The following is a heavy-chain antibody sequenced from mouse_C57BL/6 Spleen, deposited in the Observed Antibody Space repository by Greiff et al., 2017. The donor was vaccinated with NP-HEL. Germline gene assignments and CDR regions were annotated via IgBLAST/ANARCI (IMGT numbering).Heavy chain of an antibody. CDR2: ISYDGSN. CDR1: GYSITSGYY. Sequence: ESGPGLVKPSQSLSLTCSVTGYSITSGYYWNWIRQFPGNKLEWMGYISYDGSNNYNPSLKNRISITRDTSKNQFFLKLNSVTTEDTATYYCARDGGAWFAYWGKGTLVTVSA. V-gene: IGHV3-6*01. J-gene: IGHJ3*01. CDR3: ARDGGAWFAY.